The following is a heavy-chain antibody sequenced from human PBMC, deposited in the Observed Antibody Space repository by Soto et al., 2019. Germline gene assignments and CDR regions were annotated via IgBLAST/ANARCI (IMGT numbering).Heavy chain of an antibody. CDR1: GFTFSSYG. D-gene: IGHD3-22*01. CDR2: ISYDGNNK. V-gene: IGHV3-30*18. CDR3: AKDPPLKYYYDSSGYYDNWFDP. J-gene: IGHJ5*02. Sequence: GGSLRLSCAASGFTFSSYGMHWVRQASGKGLEWVAVISYDGNNKYYADSVKGRFTISRDNPKNTLYLQMNSLRAEDTAVYYCAKDPPLKYYYDSSGYYDNWFDPWGQGTLVTVSS.